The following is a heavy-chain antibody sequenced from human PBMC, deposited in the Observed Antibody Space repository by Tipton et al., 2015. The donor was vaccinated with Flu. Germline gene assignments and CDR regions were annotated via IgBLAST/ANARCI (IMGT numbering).Heavy chain of an antibody. V-gene: IGHV3-53*01. Sequence: GSLRLSCAASGFTVSSNYMSWVRQAPGKGLEWVSVIYSGGSTYYADSVKGRFTISRDNSKNTLYLQMNSLRAEDTAVYYCARETGDEVVPEAGGMDVWGQGTTVTVS. CDR3: ARETGDEVVPEAGGMDV. CDR1: GFTVSSNY. J-gene: IGHJ6*02. CDR2: IYSGGST. D-gene: IGHD2-2*01.